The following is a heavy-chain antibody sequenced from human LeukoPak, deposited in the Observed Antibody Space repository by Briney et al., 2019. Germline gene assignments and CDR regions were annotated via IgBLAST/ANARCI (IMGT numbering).Heavy chain of an antibody. J-gene: IGHJ4*02. Sequence: GGSLRLSCAASGFTFSSYAMSWVRQGPGKGLEWVSAISGSGGSTYYADSVKGRFTISRDNSKNTLYLQMNSLRAEDTAVYYCAKDEDSDFIVAYFDYWGQGTLVTVSS. CDR1: GFTFSSYA. V-gene: IGHV3-23*01. D-gene: IGHD1-26*01. CDR3: AKDEDSDFIVAYFDY. CDR2: ISGSGGST.